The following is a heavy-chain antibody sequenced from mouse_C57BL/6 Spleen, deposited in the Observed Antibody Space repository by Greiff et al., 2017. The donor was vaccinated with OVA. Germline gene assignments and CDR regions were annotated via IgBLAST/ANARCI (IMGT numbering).Heavy chain of an antibody. Sequence: QVQLQQPGAELVKPGASVKLSCKASGYTFTSYWMQWVKQRPGQGLEWIGEIDPSDSYTNYNQKFKGKATLTVDTSSSTAYMQLSSLTSEDSAVYYCARYNYGSSYGNYFDYWGQGTTLTVAS. CDR3: ARYNYGSSYGNYFDY. CDR1: GYTFTSYW. CDR2: IDPSDSYT. J-gene: IGHJ2*01. D-gene: IGHD1-1*01. V-gene: IGHV1-50*01.